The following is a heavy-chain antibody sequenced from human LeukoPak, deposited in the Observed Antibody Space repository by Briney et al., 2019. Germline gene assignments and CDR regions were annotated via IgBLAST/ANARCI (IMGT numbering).Heavy chain of an antibody. CDR1: GGSINRSSYY. Sequence: SETLSLTCTVSGGSINRSSYYWGWIRQAPGKGLEWIGSVYYDGNTYYNPNPSLKSRATVSMDTSRNQFSLKLSSVTAADTAVYYCARGQKRYYYDSSGYPLKSWGQGTLVTVSS. D-gene: IGHD3-22*01. CDR3: ARGQKRYYYDSSGYPLKS. CDR2: VYYDGNT. J-gene: IGHJ4*02. V-gene: IGHV4-39*01.